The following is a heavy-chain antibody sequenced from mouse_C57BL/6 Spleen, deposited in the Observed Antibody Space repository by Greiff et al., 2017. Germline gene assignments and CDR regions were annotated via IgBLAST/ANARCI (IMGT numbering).Heavy chain of an antibody. CDR1: GFTFSDYG. Sequence: EVKLVESGGGLVKPGGSLKLSCAASGFTFSDYGMHWVRQAPEKGLEWVAYISSGSSTIYYADTVKGRFTISRDNAKNTLFLQMTSLRSEDTAMYYCARQDRGYWYFDVWGTGTTVTVSS. CDR2: ISSGSSTI. J-gene: IGHJ1*03. V-gene: IGHV5-17*01. D-gene: IGHD3-3*01. CDR3: ARQDRGYWYFDV.